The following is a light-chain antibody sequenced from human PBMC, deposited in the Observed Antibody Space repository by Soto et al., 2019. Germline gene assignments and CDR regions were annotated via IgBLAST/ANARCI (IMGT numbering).Light chain of an antibody. CDR1: QSISTY. CDR3: QQGSFTLT. Sequence: DIQMTQSPSSLSASVGDRVTITCRASQSISTYLNWYQQKLGKAPKLLISAASSLQGGVPSRFSGSGSGTDFTLTISSLPPEDFATYYCQQGSFTLTFGGGTKLEIK. CDR2: AAS. V-gene: IGKV1-39*01. J-gene: IGKJ4*01.